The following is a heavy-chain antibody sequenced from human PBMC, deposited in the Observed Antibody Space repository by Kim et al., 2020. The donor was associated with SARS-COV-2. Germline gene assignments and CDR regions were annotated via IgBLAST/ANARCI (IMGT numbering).Heavy chain of an antibody. CDR2: ISYDGSNK. J-gene: IGHJ3*02. Sequence: GGSLRLSCAASGFTFSSYAMHWVRQAPGKGLEWVAVISYDGSNKYYADSVKGRFTISRDNSKNTLYLQMNSLRAEDTAVYYCARGEEGYDRGGSAFDIWG. D-gene: IGHD3-22*01. V-gene: IGHV3-30*04. CDR3: ARGEEGYDRGGSAFDI. CDR1: GFTFSSYA.